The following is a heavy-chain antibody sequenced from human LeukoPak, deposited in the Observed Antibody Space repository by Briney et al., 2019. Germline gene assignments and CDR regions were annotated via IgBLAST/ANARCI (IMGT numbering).Heavy chain of an antibody. Sequence: GGSLRLSCAASGFTFSGYAMSWVRQAPGKGLEWVSAISGSGGSTYYADSVKGRFTISRDNSKNTLYLQMNSLRAEDTAVYYCARHPAYHGEGGIRYYYGMDVWGQGTTVTVSS. CDR2: ISGSGGST. V-gene: IGHV3-23*01. D-gene: IGHD3-16*01. J-gene: IGHJ6*02. CDR3: ARHPAYHGEGGIRYYYGMDV. CDR1: GFTFSGYA.